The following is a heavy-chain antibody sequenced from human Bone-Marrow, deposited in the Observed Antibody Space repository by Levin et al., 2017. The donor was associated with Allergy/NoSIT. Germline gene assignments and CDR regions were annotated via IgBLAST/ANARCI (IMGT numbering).Heavy chain of an antibody. V-gene: IGHV3-30-3*01. CDR1: GFTFSSYA. J-gene: IGHJ3*02. Sequence: SCAASGFTFSSYAMHWVRQAPGKGLEWVAVISYDGSNKYYADSVKGRFTISRDNSKNTLYLQMNSLRAEDTAVYYCARTLPLDAFDIWGQGTMVTVSS. D-gene: IGHD1-26*01. CDR2: ISYDGSNK. CDR3: ARTLPLDAFDI.